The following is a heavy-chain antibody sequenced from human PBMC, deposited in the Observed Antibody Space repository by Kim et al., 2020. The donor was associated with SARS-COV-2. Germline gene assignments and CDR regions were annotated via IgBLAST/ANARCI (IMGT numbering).Heavy chain of an antibody. Sequence: GGSLRLSCAASGFTFSSYAMHWVRQAPGKGLEWVAVIWYDGSNKYYADSVKGRFTISRDNSKNTLYLQMNSLRAEDTAVYYCAKDFDSSGWGFDYWGQGTLVTVSS. V-gene: IGHV3-33*06. CDR3: AKDFDSSGWGFDY. D-gene: IGHD6-19*01. CDR2: IWYDGSNK. CDR1: GFTFSSYA. J-gene: IGHJ4*02.